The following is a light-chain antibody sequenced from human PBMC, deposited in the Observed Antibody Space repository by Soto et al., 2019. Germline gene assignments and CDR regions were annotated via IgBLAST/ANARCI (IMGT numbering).Light chain of an antibody. CDR1: SSDVGGYNY. CDR2: EVS. CDR3: SSYAGSNNFVV. V-gene: IGLV2-8*01. Sequence: QSVLTQPPSASGSPGQSVTISCTGTSSDVGGYNYVSWYQQHPGKAPKLMIYEVSKRPSGVPDRFPGSKSGNTASLTVSGLQAEDEADYYCSSYAGSNNFVVFGGGTKVTVL. J-gene: IGLJ2*01.